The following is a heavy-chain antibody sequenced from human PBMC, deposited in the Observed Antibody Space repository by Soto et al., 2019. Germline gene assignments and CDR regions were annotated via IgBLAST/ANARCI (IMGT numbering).Heavy chain of an antibody. J-gene: IGHJ4*02. CDR2: SSNSGTFS. D-gene: IGHD1-1*01. V-gene: IGHV3-11*06. CDR3: ARSGDNYNRLDY. CDR1: GFTFSDYY. Sequence: GSLRLSCERSGFTFSDYYISWIRQAPGKGLEWISYSSNSGTFSRYADSVKGRFSISRDNTKNLLYLQMNSLRAEDTAVYYCARSGDNYNRLDYWGQGT.